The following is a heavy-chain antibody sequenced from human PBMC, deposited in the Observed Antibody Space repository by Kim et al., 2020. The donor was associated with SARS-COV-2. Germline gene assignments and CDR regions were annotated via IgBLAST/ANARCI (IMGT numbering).Heavy chain of an antibody. V-gene: IGHV3-23*01. Sequence: GGSLRLSCAASGFTFSSYAMNWVRQSPGKGLEWVSAISGGGGRTYNADSVRGRFTISRDNSKITLYLQMNSLSAEDTAVYYCAKAISGSSHYYYGMVVWG. J-gene: IGHJ6*01. CDR2: ISGGGGRT. D-gene: IGHD6-6*01. CDR1: GFTFSSYA. CDR3: AKAISGSSHYYYGMVV.